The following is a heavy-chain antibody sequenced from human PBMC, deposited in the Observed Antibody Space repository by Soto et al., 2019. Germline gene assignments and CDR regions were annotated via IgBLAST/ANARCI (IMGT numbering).Heavy chain of an antibody. CDR3: ARAGYSYGYYYYYGMEV. CDR2: INHSGSP. D-gene: IGHD5-18*01. J-gene: IGHJ6*02. Sequence: KPSETLSLTCAVYSGSFSGYSWSWIRQPPGEGLEWIGEINHSGSPNYNPSLKSRVTISVDTSKNQFSLKLSSVTAADTAVYYCARAGYSYGYYYYYGMEVWGQGTTVTVS. V-gene: IGHV4-34*01. CDR1: SGSFSGYS.